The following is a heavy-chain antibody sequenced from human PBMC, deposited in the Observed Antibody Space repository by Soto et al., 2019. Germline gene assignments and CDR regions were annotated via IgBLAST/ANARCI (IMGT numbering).Heavy chain of an antibody. CDR3: AKDGLPCRSGGSCFYYFDY. J-gene: IGHJ4*02. CDR1: GFPISTYA. V-gene: IGHV3-23*01. D-gene: IGHD2-15*01. Sequence: GGSLRLSCAASGFPISTYAMTWVRQAPGKGLEWVSAVGGDGDGPYYADSVKDRFTVSRDISKNTLYLQMNSLTGEDTAVYYCAKDGLPCRSGGSCFYYFDYWGQGTLVTVSS. CDR2: VGGDGDGP.